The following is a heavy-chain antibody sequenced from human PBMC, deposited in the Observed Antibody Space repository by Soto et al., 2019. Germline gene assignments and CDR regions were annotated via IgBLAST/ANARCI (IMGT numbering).Heavy chain of an antibody. V-gene: IGHV3-23*01. Sequence: EVQLLESGGGLVQTGGSLRLSCAASGLTFSNYSISWVRQAPGKGLEWVSVISARGAAHYGASVKGRFTISRDSSKDTLYLQMNSLRADDTAVYYCAKTHDWNYGEWHCDLWGRGALVTVSS. CDR3: AKTHDWNYGEWHCDL. J-gene: IGHJ2*01. CDR2: ISARGAA. D-gene: IGHD1-7*01. CDR1: GLTFSNYS.